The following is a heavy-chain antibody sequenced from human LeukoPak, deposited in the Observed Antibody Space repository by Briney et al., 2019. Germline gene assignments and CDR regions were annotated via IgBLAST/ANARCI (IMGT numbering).Heavy chain of an antibody. D-gene: IGHD3-10*01. V-gene: IGHV4-34*01. CDR3: ARRGRMVRTRLNGYYGMDV. Sequence: PSETLSLTCAVYGGSFSGYYWSWTRQSTGKGLVWLGEISHTERTNHNPSLKSRLHLSVDTPKHQFSPNLHSVTAADTAVYYCARRGRMVRTRLNGYYGMDVWGQGSTVTVSS. J-gene: IGHJ6*02. CDR1: GGSFSGYY. CDR2: ISHTERT.